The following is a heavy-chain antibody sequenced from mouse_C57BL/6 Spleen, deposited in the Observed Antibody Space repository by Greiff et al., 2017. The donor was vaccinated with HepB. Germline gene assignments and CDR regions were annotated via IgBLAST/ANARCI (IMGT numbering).Heavy chain of an antibody. V-gene: IGHV3-6*01. D-gene: IGHD4-1*01. CDR1: GYSITSGYS. J-gene: IGHJ4*01. CDR2: ISYDGSN. Sequence: ESGPGLVKPSQSLSLTCSVTGYSITSGYSWNWIRQFPGNKLEWMGYISYDGSNNYNPSLKNRISITRDTSKNQFFLKLNSVTTEDTATYYCARDLGRGAMDYWGQGTSVTVSS. CDR3: ARDLGRGAMDY.